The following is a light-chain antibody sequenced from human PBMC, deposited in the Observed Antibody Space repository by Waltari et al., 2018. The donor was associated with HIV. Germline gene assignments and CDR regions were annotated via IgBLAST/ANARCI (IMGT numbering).Light chain of an antibody. CDR1: QNLFYSSNNKNY. V-gene: IGKV4-1*01. CDR2: WAS. Sequence: DIVMTQSPDSLAVSLGGRTTINCKSSQNLFYSSNNKNYLAWYQHKPGPPPKLLFYWASTRESGVPDRFSGSGSGTNFTLTISSLQADDVAVYFCQQYYSTPPTFGQGTKLEI. CDR3: QQYYSTPPT. J-gene: IGKJ2*01.